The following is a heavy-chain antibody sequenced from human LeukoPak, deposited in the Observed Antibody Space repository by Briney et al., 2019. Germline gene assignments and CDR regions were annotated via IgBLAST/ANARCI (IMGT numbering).Heavy chain of an antibody. CDR3: ARGNSSGWSNYYYYYGMDV. Sequence: PSQTLSLTCTVSGGSISSGGYYWSWIRQHPGKGLEWVGYIYYSGSTYYNPSLKSRVTISVDTSKNQFSLKLSSVTAADTAVYYRARGNSSGWSNYYYYYGMDVWGQGTTATVSS. V-gene: IGHV4-31*03. J-gene: IGHJ6*02. CDR1: GGSISSGGYY. D-gene: IGHD6-19*01. CDR2: IYYSGST.